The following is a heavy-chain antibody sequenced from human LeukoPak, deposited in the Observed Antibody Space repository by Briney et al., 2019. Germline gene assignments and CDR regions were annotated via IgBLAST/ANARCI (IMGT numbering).Heavy chain of an antibody. Sequence: RDGGSLRLCGAASGCTVDDYGMNSVRQAPGKGLKWVSGINWNGGDTGYADSVKGRFTISRDNAKNSLYLQMNSLRAEDTALYYCARLGAVIITTAGLDYWGQGTLVTVSS. V-gene: IGHV3-20*04. CDR3: ARLGAVIITTAGLDY. CDR2: INWNGGDT. D-gene: IGHD3-22*01. CDR1: GCTVDDYG. J-gene: IGHJ4*02.